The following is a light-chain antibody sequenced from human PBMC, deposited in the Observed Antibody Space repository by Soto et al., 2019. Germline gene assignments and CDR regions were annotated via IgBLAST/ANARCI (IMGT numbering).Light chain of an antibody. CDR3: QQYNKWPQT. Sequence: EIVMTQSPATLSVSPGERASLSCRASQSVGNDLAWYQHKPGQAPRLLTHGASNRATGIPARFSGAGSGTEFTLTISSLQSEDFGVYYCQQYNKWPQTFGQGTRLEI. V-gene: IGKV3-15*01. J-gene: IGKJ5*01. CDR1: QSVGND. CDR2: GAS.